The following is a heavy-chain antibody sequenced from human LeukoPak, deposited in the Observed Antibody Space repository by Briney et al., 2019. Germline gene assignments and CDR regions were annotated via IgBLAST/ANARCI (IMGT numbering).Heavy chain of an antibody. CDR1: GLRFSTAW. V-gene: IGHV3-33*08. J-gene: IGHJ4*02. CDR3: ARDQVRDRGPFDY. D-gene: IGHD2-15*01. CDR2: IWYDGSNK. Sequence: PGGSLRLSCAASGLRFSTAWMHWVRQAPGKGLEWVAVIWYDGSNKYYADSVKGRFTISRDNSKNTLYLQMNSLRAEDTAVYYCARDQVRDRGPFDYWGQGTLVTVSS.